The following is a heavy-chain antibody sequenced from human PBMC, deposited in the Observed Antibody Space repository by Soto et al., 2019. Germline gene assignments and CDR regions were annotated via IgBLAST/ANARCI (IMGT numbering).Heavy chain of an antibody. D-gene: IGHD6-6*01. Sequence: AASVKVSCKASGGTFSSYAISWVRQAPGQGLEWMGGIIPIFGTANYAQKFQGRVTITADESTSTAYMELSSLRSEDTAVYYCARVRYSGSSRTNWFDPWGQGTLVTVSS. J-gene: IGHJ5*02. V-gene: IGHV1-69*13. CDR1: GGTFSSYA. CDR3: ARVRYSGSSRTNWFDP. CDR2: IIPIFGTA.